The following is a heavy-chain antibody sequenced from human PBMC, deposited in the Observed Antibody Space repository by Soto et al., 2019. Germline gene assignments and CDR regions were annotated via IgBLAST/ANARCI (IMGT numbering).Heavy chain of an antibody. CDR3: ARRWGYYFDY. Sequence: SETLSLTCTVSGGSISSSSYYWGWIRQPPGKGLEWIGSIYYSGSTYYNPSLKSRVTISVDTSKNQFSLKLSSVTAADTAVYYCARRWGYYFDYWGQGTLVTVSS. D-gene: IGHD1-26*01. CDR2: IYYSGST. V-gene: IGHV4-39*07. J-gene: IGHJ4*02. CDR1: GGSISSSSYY.